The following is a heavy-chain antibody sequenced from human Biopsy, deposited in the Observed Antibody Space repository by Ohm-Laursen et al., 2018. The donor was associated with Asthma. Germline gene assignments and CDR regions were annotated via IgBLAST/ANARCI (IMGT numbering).Heavy chain of an antibody. V-gene: IGHV1-69*01. Sequence: SSVKVSCKSPGGTFGNFAISWVRQAPGQGLEWLGGIMTVFGTTNYAQKFQGRVTITADESTSTAYMEVTSLRSEDTAIYYCARCQVGYSSGWSLLLKKIYYSGMDVWGQGTAVTVSS. CDR1: GGTFGNFA. CDR3: ARCQVGYSSGWSLLLKKIYYSGMDV. CDR2: IMTVFGTT. D-gene: IGHD6-19*01. J-gene: IGHJ6*02.